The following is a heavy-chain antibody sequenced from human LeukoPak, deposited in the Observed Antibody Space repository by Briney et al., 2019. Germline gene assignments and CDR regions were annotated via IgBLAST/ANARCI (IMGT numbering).Heavy chain of an antibody. D-gene: IGHD6-19*01. V-gene: IGHV4-59*01. CDR2: IYYSGST. Sequence: SETLSLTCTVSGGSISSYYWSWIRQPPGKGLEWIGYIYYSGSTNYNPSLKSRVTISVDTSKNQFSLKLSSVTAADTAVYYCARHVGGWPPFDYWGQGTLVTVSS. J-gene: IGHJ4*02. CDR3: ARHVGGWPPFDY. CDR1: GGSISSYY.